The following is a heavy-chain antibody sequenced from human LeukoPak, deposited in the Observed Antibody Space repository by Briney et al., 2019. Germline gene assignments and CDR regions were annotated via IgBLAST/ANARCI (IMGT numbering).Heavy chain of an antibody. Sequence: GGSLRLSCAASGFTFSSYGMSWVRQAPGKGLEWVSAITGNGANTFYADSVKGRFTISRDNSKNTMYLQMNSLRAEDAALYYCARDRSGSYPNWFDPWGQGTLVTVSS. CDR3: ARDRSGSYPNWFDP. CDR1: GFTFSSYG. D-gene: IGHD3-10*01. J-gene: IGHJ5*02. V-gene: IGHV3-23*01. CDR2: ITGNGANT.